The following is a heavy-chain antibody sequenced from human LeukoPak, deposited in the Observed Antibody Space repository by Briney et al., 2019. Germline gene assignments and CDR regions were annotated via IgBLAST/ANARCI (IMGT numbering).Heavy chain of an antibody. Sequence: GGSLRLSCAASGFTFSSYAMSWVRQAPGKGLEWVSAISGSGGSTYYADSVKGRFTISRDNSKNTLYLQMNSLRAEDTAVYYCAEVLRFLDEPLDYWGQGTLVTVSS. D-gene: IGHD3-3*01. V-gene: IGHV3-23*01. J-gene: IGHJ4*02. CDR1: GFTFSSYA. CDR3: AEVLRFLDEPLDY. CDR2: ISGSGGST.